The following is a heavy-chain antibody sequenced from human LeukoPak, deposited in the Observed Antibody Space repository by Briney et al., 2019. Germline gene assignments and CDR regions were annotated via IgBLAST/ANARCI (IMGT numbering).Heavy chain of an antibody. D-gene: IGHD6-13*01. CDR1: GFTFDDYG. V-gene: IGHV3-20*04. CDR2: INWNGGST. J-gene: IGHJ4*02. Sequence: PGGSLRLSCAASGFTFDDYGMSWVRQAPGKGLEWVSGINWNGGSTGYADSVKGRFTISRDNAKNSLYLQMNSLRAEDTAVYYCARDWLSEYSSSWGGYWGQGTLVTVSS. CDR3: ARDWLSEYSSSWGGY.